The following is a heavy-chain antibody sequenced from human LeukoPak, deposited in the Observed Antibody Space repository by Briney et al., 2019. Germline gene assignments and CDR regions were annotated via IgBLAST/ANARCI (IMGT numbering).Heavy chain of an antibody. CDR1: GFTFSSYS. J-gene: IGHJ4*02. CDR3: ARASMYYDSSGYYRTTIDY. D-gene: IGHD3-22*01. V-gene: IGHV3-21*01. Sequence: PGGSLRLSCAASGFTFSSYSMNWVRQAPGKGLEWVSSISSSSSYIYYADSVKGRFTISRDNAKNSLYLQMNSLRAEDTAVYYCARASMYYDSSGYYRTTIDYWGQGTLVTVSS. CDR2: ISSSSSYI.